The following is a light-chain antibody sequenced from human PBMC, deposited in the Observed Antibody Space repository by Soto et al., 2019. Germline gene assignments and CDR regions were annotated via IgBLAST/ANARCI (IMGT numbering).Light chain of an antibody. CDR3: QQYNNWWT. Sequence: EIVLTQSPGTLSVSPGERATLSFRAGQSVSSNLAWYQQKPGQAPRLLIYGASTRATGIPARFTGSGSGTEFTLTISSLQFDDSAVYYCQQYNNWWTFGRGTKVDIK. J-gene: IGKJ1*01. CDR1: QSVSSN. V-gene: IGKV3-15*01. CDR2: GAS.